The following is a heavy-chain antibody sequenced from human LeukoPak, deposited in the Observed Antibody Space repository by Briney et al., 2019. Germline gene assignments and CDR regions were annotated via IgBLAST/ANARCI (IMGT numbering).Heavy chain of an antibody. Sequence: TSETLSLTCAVYGGSFSGYYWSWIRQPPGKGLEWIWEINHSGSTDYNPSLKSRVTISVDTSKNQFSLKLSSVTAADTAVYYCARAYSLGGGLLSNYYYYYGMDVWGKGTTVTVSS. V-gene: IGHV4-34*01. D-gene: IGHD1-26*01. J-gene: IGHJ6*04. CDR1: GGSFSGYY. CDR3: ARAYSLGGGLLSNYYYYYGMDV. CDR2: INHSGST.